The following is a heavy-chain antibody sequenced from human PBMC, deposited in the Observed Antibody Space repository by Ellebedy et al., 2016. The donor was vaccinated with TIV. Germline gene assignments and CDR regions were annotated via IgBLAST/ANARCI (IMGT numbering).Heavy chain of an antibody. D-gene: IGHD3-16*01. J-gene: IGHJ3*02. CDR1: GFTFNNYA. V-gene: IGHV3-23*01. Sequence: GESLKISCAASGFTFNNYAMSWVRQAPGKGLEWVSSISDSGGSTYYADSVKGRFTITRDNSENTLFLQMNSLRAEDTAIYYCAKDQVGGDGRWVFDIWGQGTMVTVSS. CDR3: AKDQVGGDGRWVFDI. CDR2: ISDSGGST.